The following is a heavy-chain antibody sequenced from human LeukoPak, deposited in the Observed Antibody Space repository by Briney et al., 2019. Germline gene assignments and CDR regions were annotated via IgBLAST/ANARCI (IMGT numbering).Heavy chain of an antibody. CDR2: ISGSSSHT. Sequence: GGSLRLSCAASGFTFSTYAMTWVRQAPGKGLEWVSGISGSSSHTEDADSVKGRFTISRDNSKNTLFLQMNNLRVEDTALYYCTKEYDKTNRSPQWGFDSWGQGTLVTVSS. CDR1: GFTFSTYA. J-gene: IGHJ4*02. CDR3: TKEYDKTNRSPQWGFDS. D-gene: IGHD6-19*01. V-gene: IGHV3-23*01.